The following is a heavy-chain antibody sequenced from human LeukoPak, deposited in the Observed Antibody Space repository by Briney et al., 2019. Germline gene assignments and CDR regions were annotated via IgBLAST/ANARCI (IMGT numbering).Heavy chain of an antibody. CDR3: TRDEVRFPRVFQH. J-gene: IGHJ1*01. Sequence: SETLSLTCAVSGGSISSGGYSWSWIRQPPGKGLEWIGYIYHSGSTYYNPSLKSRVTISVDRSKNQFSLKLSSVTAADTAVYYCTRDEVRFPRVFQHWGQGTLVTVSS. D-gene: IGHD3-10*01. CDR1: GGSISSGGYS. V-gene: IGHV4-30-2*01. CDR2: IYHSGST.